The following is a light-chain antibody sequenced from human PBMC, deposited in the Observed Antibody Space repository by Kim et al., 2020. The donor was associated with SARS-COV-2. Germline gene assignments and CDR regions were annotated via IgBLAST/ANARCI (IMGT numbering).Light chain of an antibody. Sequence: ISGWLAWYQQRPGKAPNLLIYKASVLEAGVPSRFSGYNSGAEFTLTITSLQPGDFATYYCQQYDSFPWTFGQGTKVDI. V-gene: IGKV1-5*03. J-gene: IGKJ1*01. CDR3: QQYDSFPWT. CDR2: KAS. CDR1: ISGW.